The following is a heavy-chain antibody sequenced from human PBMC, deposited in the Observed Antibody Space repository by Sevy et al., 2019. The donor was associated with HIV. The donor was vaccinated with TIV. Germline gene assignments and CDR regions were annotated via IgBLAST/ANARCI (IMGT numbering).Heavy chain of an antibody. CDR3: AKEAPGYNYDSSGSFDY. J-gene: IGHJ4*02. V-gene: IGHV3-23*01. CDR2: ISGSSANT. Sequence: GGSLRLSCAASGFTFSTYAMSWVRQAPGRGPEWVSGISGSSANTYYADSVRGRFTISRDNSENTLYLLMNSLRAEDTAVYYCAKEAPGYNYDSSGSFDYWGQGTLVTVSS. CDR1: GFTFSTYA. D-gene: IGHD3-22*01.